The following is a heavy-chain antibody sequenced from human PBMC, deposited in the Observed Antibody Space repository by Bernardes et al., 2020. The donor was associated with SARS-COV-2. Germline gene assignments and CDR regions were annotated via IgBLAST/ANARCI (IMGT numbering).Heavy chain of an antibody. CDR1: GGSFSTYY. Sequence: LSLTCAVYGGSFSTYYWSWIRQPPGKGLEWIGDINHSGTTNYNPSLKSRVTISVDTSKNQFSLNLTSVTAADTAVYYCAREQLVLYYYYGMDVWGQGTTVTVSS. CDR2: INHSGTT. V-gene: IGHV4-34*01. J-gene: IGHJ6*02. CDR3: AREQLVLYYYYGMDV. D-gene: IGHD6-6*01.